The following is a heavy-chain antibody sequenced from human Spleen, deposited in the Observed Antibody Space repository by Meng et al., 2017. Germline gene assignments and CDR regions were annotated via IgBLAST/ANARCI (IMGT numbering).Heavy chain of an antibody. Sequence: QVQLVESGGGVVQPVRSLRLSCAASGFIFRNYAMHWVRQAPGKGLEWVAVISYDGSYKNYADSVKGRFTISRDHSKNTLYLQMDSLRAEDTAVYYCAKETSDSSAFYRYDIWGQGSLVTVSS. J-gene: IGHJ1*01. D-gene: IGHD3-22*01. CDR1: GFIFRNYA. CDR3: AKETSDSSAFYRYDI. CDR2: ISYDGSYK. V-gene: IGHV3-30-3*01.